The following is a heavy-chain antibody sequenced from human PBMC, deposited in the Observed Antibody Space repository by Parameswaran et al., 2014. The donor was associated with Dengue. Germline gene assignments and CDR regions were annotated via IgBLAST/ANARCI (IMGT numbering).Heavy chain of an antibody. D-gene: IGHD2-21*01. CDR3: AREHIWTDAFDI. Sequence: SWVRQAPGQGLEWMGWISTYNGNTNYAQKFQGRVTMTTDTSTSTAYMELRSLRSGDTAVYYCAREHIWTDAFDIWGQGTMVTVSS. J-gene: IGHJ3*02. CDR2: ISTYNGNT. V-gene: IGHV1-18*01.